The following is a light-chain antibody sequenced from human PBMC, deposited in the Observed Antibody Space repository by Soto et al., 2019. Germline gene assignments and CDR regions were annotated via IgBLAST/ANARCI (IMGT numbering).Light chain of an antibody. CDR1: QNITNN. V-gene: IGKV1-33*01. J-gene: IGKJ5*01. CDR2: HAS. Sequence: DIQMTQSPSSLSASIGDRVTITCQASQNITNNLSWYQQKPGKAPNLLIYHASKLAKGVTSRFSGSGSGTDFSFIITRLQREDLATYHCQQYYGLPPLTFGQGTRLEIK. CDR3: QQYYGLPPLT.